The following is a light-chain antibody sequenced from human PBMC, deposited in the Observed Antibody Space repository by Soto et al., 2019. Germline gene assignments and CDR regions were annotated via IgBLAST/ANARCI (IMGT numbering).Light chain of an antibody. J-gene: IGLJ2*01. CDR3: IEYTSSSTLV. CDR2: EVS. Sequence: QSALTQPPSVSGSPGQSVTISCTGTSSDVGSYNRVSWYQQPPGTAPKLMIYEVSNRPSGVPDRFSGSKSGNTASLTISGLQADDEADYCCIEYTSSSTLVFGGGTKLTVL. CDR1: SSDVGSYNR. V-gene: IGLV2-18*01.